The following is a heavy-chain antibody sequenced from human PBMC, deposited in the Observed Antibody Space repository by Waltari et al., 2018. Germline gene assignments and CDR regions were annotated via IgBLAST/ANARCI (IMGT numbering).Heavy chain of an antibody. CDR1: GYSISRGYY. CDR3: ANLDYNAFGGLDALDI. V-gene: IGHV4-38-2*01. D-gene: IGHD3-10*01. CDR2: IYHTGGT. Sequence: QVQLQESGPGLVKPSETLSLTCVVSGYSISRGYYWGWLRQPPGKGLEWIANIYHTGGTYYNPSLTSRVTISIDTSKNQISLKLTSVTAADTAVYYCANLDYNAFGGLDALDIWGQGTMVTVSS. J-gene: IGHJ3*02.